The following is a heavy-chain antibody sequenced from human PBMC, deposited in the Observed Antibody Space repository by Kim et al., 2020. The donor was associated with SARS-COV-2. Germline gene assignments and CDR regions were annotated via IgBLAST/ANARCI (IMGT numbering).Heavy chain of an antibody. CDR1: GFTFSNYA. Sequence: GGSLRLSCAASGFTFSNYAMTWVRQAPGGGLEWVAGISGNGAGRYYADSVRGRFSISRDSFKKTLYLEMNNVRVDDTAVYYCAKSDSCSFRSCNKVSYY. CDR2: ISGNGAGR. CDR3: AKSDSCSFRSCNKVSYY. D-gene: IGHD2-15*01. V-gene: IGHV3-23*01. J-gene: IGHJ6*01.